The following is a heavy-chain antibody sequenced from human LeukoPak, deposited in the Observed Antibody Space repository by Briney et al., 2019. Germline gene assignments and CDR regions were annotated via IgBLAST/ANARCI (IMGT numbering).Heavy chain of an antibody. CDR3: ARDLLGYYYGSGGRYFDY. J-gene: IGHJ4*02. D-gene: IGHD3-10*01. CDR2: INPNSGGT. Sequence: ASVKVSCKASGYTFTGYYMHWVRQAPGQGLEWMGWINPNSGGTNYAQKFQGRVTMTRDTSISTAYMELSRLRSDDTAVYYCARDLLGYYYGSGGRYFDYWGQGTLVTVSS. CDR1: GYTFTGYY. V-gene: IGHV1-2*02.